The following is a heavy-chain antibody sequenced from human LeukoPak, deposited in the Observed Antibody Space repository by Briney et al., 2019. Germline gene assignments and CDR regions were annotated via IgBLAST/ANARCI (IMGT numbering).Heavy chain of an antibody. CDR1: GFTFTNAW. D-gene: IGHD1-20*01. V-gene: IGHV3-15*07. CDR3: STLTSRGLSDS. CDR2: IKSKADGETI. Sequence: GSLSLSCAASGFTFTNAWMNWVRQAPGKGLEWVSRIKSKADGETIDYAAPVKGRFTFSRDDSKNMLYLQMNSLKSEDTAVYYCSTLTSRGLSDSWGQGTLVTVSS. J-gene: IGHJ4*02.